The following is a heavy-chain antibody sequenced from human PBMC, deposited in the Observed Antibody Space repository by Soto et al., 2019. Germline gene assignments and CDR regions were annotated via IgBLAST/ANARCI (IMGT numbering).Heavy chain of an antibody. CDR3: ASCDYGSGSYPVRY. V-gene: IGHV3-30-3*01. CDR2: ISYDGSNK. Sequence: GSLRLSCAASGFTFSSYAMHWVRQAPGKGLEWVAVISYDGSNKYYADSVKGRFTISRDNSKNTLYLQMNSLRAEDTAVYYCASCDYGSGSYPVRYWGQGTLVTVSS. J-gene: IGHJ4*02. D-gene: IGHD3-10*01. CDR1: GFTFSSYA.